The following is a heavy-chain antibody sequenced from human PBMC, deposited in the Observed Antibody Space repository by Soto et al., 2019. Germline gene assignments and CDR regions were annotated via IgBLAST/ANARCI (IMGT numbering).Heavy chain of an antibody. CDR2: ISEDGSEE. J-gene: IGHJ6*02. CDR1: GFAFSSYW. CDR3: ARASQVRTPHSGMDV. V-gene: IGHV3-7*05. D-gene: IGHD2-21*01. Sequence: EVQLVESGGGLVQPGGSLRLFCEVSGFAFSSYWMNWVRQAPGKGLEWVASISEDGSEEYYVDSVKGRFTISRDSSLSMQMNSLRVEDTAVYYCARASQVRTPHSGMDVSGQGTTVIVSS.